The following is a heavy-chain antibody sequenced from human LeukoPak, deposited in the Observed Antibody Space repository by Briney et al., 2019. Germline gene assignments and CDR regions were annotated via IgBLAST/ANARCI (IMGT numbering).Heavy chain of an antibody. Sequence: SETLSLTCTVSGGSISSYYWSWIRLPPGKGLEWIGYIYYSGSTNYNPSLKSRVTISVDTSKNQFSLKLSSVTAADTAVYYCARSMDYDFWSGPTHFDYWGQGTLVTVSS. CDR3: ARSMDYDFWSGPTHFDY. D-gene: IGHD3-3*01. CDR1: GGSISSYY. J-gene: IGHJ4*02. V-gene: IGHV4-59*08. CDR2: IYYSGST.